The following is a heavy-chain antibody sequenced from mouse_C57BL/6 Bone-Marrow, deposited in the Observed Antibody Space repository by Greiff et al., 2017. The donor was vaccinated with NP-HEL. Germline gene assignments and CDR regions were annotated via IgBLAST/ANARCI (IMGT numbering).Heavy chain of an antibody. CDR2: INPYNGGT. D-gene: IGHD2-1*01. Sequence: EVQLQQSGPVLVKPGASVKMSCKASGYTFTDYYMNWVKQSHGKSLEWIGVINPYNGGTSYNQKFKGKATLTVDKSSSTAYMELNSLTSEDSAVYYCARGGYGNYLAWFAYWGQGTVVTVSA. CDR1: GYTFTDYY. V-gene: IGHV1-19*01. J-gene: IGHJ3*01. CDR3: ARGGYGNYLAWFAY.